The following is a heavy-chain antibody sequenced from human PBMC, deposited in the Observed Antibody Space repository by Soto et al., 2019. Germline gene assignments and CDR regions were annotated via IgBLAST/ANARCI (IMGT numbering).Heavy chain of an antibody. D-gene: IGHD3-3*01. Sequence: GGSLRLSCAASGFTFSSYWMSWVRQAPGKGLEWVANIKQDGSEKYYVDSVKGRFTISRDNAKNSLYLLMNSLRAEDTAVYYCARDKENVLRFLEWFNWFDPWGQGTLVTVSS. CDR1: GFTFSSYW. J-gene: IGHJ5*02. V-gene: IGHV3-7*03. CDR3: ARDKENVLRFLEWFNWFDP. CDR2: IKQDGSEK.